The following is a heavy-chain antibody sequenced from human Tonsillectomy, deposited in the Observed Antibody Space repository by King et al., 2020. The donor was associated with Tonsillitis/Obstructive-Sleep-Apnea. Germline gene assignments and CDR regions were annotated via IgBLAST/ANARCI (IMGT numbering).Heavy chain of an antibody. D-gene: IGHD3-16*01. CDR3: AKVGGRGSFDN. J-gene: IGHJ4*02. V-gene: IGHV3-9*01. Sequence: VQLVESGGRLVQPGRSLRLSCVVSGFTFDDYAMHWVRQPPGKGLQWVSSITWNSGSIDYADPVKGRFTISRDNAKNPLYLQMNRLRADDTAFYYCAKVGGRGSFDNWGQGTLVTVSS. CDR1: GFTFDDYA. CDR2: ITWNSGSI.